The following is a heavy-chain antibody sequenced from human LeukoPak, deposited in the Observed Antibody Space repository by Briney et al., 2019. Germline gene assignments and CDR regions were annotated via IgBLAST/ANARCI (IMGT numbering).Heavy chain of an antibody. CDR1: GFTFSSYG. D-gene: IGHD1-26*01. CDR3: AKDFAYSGSYGARAFDI. Sequence: GGSLRLSCAASGFTFSSYGMHWVRQAPGKGLEWVAVIWYDGSNKYYADSVKGRFTISRDNSKNTLYLQMNGLRAEDTAVYYCAKDFAYSGSYGARAFDIWGQGTMVTVSS. CDR2: IWYDGSNK. V-gene: IGHV3-33*06. J-gene: IGHJ3*02.